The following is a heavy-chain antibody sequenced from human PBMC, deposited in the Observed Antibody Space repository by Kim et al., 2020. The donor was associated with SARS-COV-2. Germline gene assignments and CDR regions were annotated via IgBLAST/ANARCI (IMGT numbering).Heavy chain of an antibody. CDR2: ISSSSSYI. J-gene: IGHJ3*02. Sequence: GGSLRLSCAASGFTFSSYSMNWVRQAPGKGLEWVSYISSSSSYIYYADSVKGRFTISRDNAKNSLYLQMNSLRAEDTAVYYCARDSWVLGYCSGGSCPLDIWGQGTMVTVSS. CDR3: ARDSWVLGYCSGGSCPLDI. CDR1: GFTFSSYS. D-gene: IGHD2-15*01. V-gene: IGHV3-21*01.